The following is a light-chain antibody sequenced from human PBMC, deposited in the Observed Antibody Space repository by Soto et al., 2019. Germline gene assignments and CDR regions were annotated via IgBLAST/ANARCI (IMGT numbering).Light chain of an antibody. CDR2: KAS. V-gene: IGKV1-5*03. CDR3: QQYNSYSYT. J-gene: IGKJ2*01. CDR1: QSISDW. Sequence: DIQMTQSPSTLSASVGDRVTITCRASQSISDWLAWYQQQPGKAPNLLIYKASSLESGVPSGFSGSGSGTEFTLTISSLQPDDFATYYCQQYNSYSYTFGQGTKLEIK.